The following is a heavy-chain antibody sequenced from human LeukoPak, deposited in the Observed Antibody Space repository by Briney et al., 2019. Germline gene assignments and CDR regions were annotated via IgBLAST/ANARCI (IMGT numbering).Heavy chain of an antibody. Sequence: GASLRLSCSASGFTFSNYAMSWVRQAPGKGLEWVSAILGSGGSTYYADSVKGRFTVSRDHSKRTLYLQMNSLRDEDTALYDCPKWGGYGVFTGYYVPDYWGQGTLVTVSS. CDR2: ILGSGGST. D-gene: IGHD3-9*01. CDR1: GFTFSNYA. CDR3: PKWGGYGVFTGYYVPDY. J-gene: IGHJ4*02. V-gene: IGHV3-23*01.